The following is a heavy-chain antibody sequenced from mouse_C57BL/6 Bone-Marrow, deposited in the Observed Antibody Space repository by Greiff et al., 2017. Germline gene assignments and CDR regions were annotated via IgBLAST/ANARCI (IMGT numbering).Heavy chain of an antibody. CDR2: IYPGDGAT. J-gene: IGHJ4*01. V-gene: IGHV1-82*01. CDR3: ASSRRAMDF. CDR1: GYAFSSSW. Sequence: VQLQQSGPELVKPGASVKISCKASGYAFSSSWMNWVKQRPGKGLEWIGRIYPGDGATNYNGKFKGKATLTADKSSSPAYMQLSSLTSEDSAVYFCASSRRAMDFWGPGTSVTVSS.